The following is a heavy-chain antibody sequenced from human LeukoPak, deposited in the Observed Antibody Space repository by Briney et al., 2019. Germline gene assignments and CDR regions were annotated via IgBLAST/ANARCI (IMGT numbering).Heavy chain of an antibody. V-gene: IGHV3-23*01. CDR1: GFTFSNYG. D-gene: IGHD6-13*01. Sequence: GGSLRLSCAASGFTFSNYGMSWVRQAPGKGLEWVSGISSSGGSTYYADSVKGRFTISRDNSKNTLYLQMNSLRAEDTAVYYCGKDKQQLAYFDYWGQGTLVTGSS. CDR2: ISSSGGST. CDR3: GKDKQQLAYFDY. J-gene: IGHJ4*02.